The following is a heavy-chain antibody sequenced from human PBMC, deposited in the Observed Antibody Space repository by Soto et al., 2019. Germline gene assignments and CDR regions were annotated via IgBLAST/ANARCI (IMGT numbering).Heavy chain of an antibody. CDR1: GFTFSSYA. Sequence: QVQLVESGGGVVQPGRSLRLSCAASGFTFSSYAMHWVRQAPGKGLEWVAVISYDGSNKYYADSVKGRFTISRDNSKNTLYLQMNSLRAEDTAVYYCARVEGYYDSSGSAYYFDYWGQGTLFTVSS. CDR2: ISYDGSNK. V-gene: IGHV3-30-3*01. J-gene: IGHJ4*02. CDR3: ARVEGYYDSSGSAYYFDY. D-gene: IGHD3-22*01.